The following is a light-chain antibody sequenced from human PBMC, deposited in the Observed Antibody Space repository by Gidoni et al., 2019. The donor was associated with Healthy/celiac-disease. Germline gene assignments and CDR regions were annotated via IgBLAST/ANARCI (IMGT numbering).Light chain of an antibody. CDR3: QQRSNCPLT. CDR1: QSVSSY. Sequence: EIVLSQSPATLSLSPGERATRACRASQSVSSYLAWYQQKPGQAPRLLIYDASNRATGIPARFSGSGSGTDFTLTISSLKPEDFAVYYCQQRSNCPLTFGGGTKVEIK. V-gene: IGKV3-11*01. CDR2: DAS. J-gene: IGKJ4*01.